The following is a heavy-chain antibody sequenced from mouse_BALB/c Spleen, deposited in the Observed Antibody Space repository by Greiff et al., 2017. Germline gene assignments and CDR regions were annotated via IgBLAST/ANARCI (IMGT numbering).Heavy chain of an antibody. CDR2: IRNKANGYTT. J-gene: IGHJ2*01. CDR1: GFTFTDYY. V-gene: IGHV7-3*02. Sequence: EVKLVESGGGLVQPGGSLRLSCATSGFTFTDYYTSWVRQPPGKALEWLGFIRNKANGYTTEYSASVKGRFTISRDNSQSILYLQMNTLRAEDSATYYCARDMALVPFDYWGQGTTLTVSS. D-gene: IGHD2-10*02. CDR3: ARDMALVPFDY.